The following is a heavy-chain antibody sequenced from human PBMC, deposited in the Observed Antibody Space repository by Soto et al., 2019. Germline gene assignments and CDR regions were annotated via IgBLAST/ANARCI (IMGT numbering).Heavy chain of an antibody. J-gene: IGHJ6*02. CDR1: GFTFSSYS. CDR3: ARVPSGPAATPYYYGMDV. V-gene: IGHV3-21*01. CDR2: ISSSSSYI. D-gene: IGHD2-2*01. Sequence: GGSLRLSCAASGFTFSSYSMNWVRQAPGKGLEWVSSISSSSSYIYYADSVKGRFTISRDNAKNSLYLQMNSLRAEDTAVYYCARVPSGPAATPYYYGMDVWGQGTTVTVSS.